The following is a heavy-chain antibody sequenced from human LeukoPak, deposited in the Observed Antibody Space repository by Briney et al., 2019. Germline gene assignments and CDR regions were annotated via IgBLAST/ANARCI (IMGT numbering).Heavy chain of an antibody. D-gene: IGHD3-3*01. CDR2: ISWNSGST. CDR3: AKDQATFGIYDYGMDV. V-gene: IGHV3-9*01. Sequence: GRSLRLSCAASGFTFDDYAMYWVRQSPGKGLEWVSGISWNSGSTGYADSVRGRFTISRVNAKKSLYLQMNSLRDEDTALYYCAKDQATFGIYDYGMDVWGQGTKVTVSS. CDR1: GFTFDDYA. J-gene: IGHJ6*02.